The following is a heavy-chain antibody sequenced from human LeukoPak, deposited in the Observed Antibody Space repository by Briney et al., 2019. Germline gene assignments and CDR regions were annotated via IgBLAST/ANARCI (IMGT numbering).Heavy chain of an antibody. J-gene: IGHJ4*02. Sequence: GKSLKISCKGSGYSFTSYWISWVRQMPGKGLEWMGRIDPSDSYTNYSPSFQGHITISVDKSISTAYLQWSSLKASDTAMYYCARRLQRHFDYWGQGTLVTVSS. CDR1: GYSFTSYW. D-gene: IGHD2-15*01. V-gene: IGHV5-10-1*01. CDR3: ARRLQRHFDY. CDR2: IDPSDSYT.